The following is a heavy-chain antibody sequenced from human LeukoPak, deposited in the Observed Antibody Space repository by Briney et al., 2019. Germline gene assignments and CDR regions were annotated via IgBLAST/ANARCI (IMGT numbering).Heavy chain of an antibody. CDR1: GGSISSGGYS. J-gene: IGHJ3*02. CDR2: IYHSGST. CDR3: ARWIAVALDAFDI. D-gene: IGHD6-19*01. Sequence: PSETLSLTCAVSGGSISSGGYSWSWIRQPPGKGLEWIGYIYHSGSTYYNPSLKSRVTISVDRSKNQFSLKLSSVTAADTAVYYCARWIAVALDAFDIWGQGTMVTVSS. V-gene: IGHV4-30-2*01.